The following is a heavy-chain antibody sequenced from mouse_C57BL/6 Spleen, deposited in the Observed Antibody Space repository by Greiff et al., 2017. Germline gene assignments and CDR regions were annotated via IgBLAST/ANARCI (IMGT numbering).Heavy chain of an antibody. CDR3: ARLREDYFDY. CDR1: GYTFTSYW. V-gene: IGHV1-69*01. Sequence: QVQLQQPGAELVMPGASVKLSCKASGYTFTSYWMHWVKQRPGQGLEWIGEIDPSDSYTNYNQKFKGKSTLTVDKSSSTAYMQLSRLTSEDSEVYYSARLREDYFDYWGQGTTLTVSS. CDR2: IDPSDSYT. J-gene: IGHJ2*01.